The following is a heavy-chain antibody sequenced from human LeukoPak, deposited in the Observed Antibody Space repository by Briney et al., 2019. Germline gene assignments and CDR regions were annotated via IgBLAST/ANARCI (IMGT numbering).Heavy chain of an antibody. CDR2: IIPIFGTA. Sequence: SVKVSCKASGGTFSSYAISWVRQAPGQGLEWMGGIIPIFGTANYAQKFQGRVTITADESTSTAYMELSSLRSEDTAVYYCARDREYYYDSSGYSYYYYYGMDVWGQGTTVTVSS. D-gene: IGHD3-22*01. CDR1: GGTFSSYA. CDR3: ARDREYYYDSSGYSYYYYYGMDV. J-gene: IGHJ6*02. V-gene: IGHV1-69*13.